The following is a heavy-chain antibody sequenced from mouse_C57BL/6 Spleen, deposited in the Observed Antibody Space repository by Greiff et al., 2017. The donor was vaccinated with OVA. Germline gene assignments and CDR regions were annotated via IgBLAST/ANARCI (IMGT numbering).Heavy chain of an antibody. CDR2: IYPGSGST. J-gene: IGHJ2*01. Sequence: VQLQQPGAELVKPGASVKMSCKASGYTFTSYWITWVKQRPGQGLEWIGDIYPGSGSTNYNEKFKSKATLTVDPSSSTAYMQLSSLTSEDSAVYYCARGDYYGSSYYFDYWGQGTTLTVSS. CDR1: GYTFTSYW. V-gene: IGHV1-55*01. CDR3: ARGDYYGSSYYFDY. D-gene: IGHD1-1*01.